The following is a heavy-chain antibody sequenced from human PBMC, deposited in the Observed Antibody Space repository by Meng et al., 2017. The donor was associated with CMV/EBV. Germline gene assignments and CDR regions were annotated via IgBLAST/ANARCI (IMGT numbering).Heavy chain of an antibody. Sequence: GSLRLSCTVSGGSISSSSYYWGWIRQPPGKGLEWIGSIYYSGSTYYNPSLKSRVTISVDTSKNQFSLKLSSVTAADTAAYYCARLFEEYSSSSGRHYYYYGMDVWGQGTTVTVSS. D-gene: IGHD6-6*01. J-gene: IGHJ6*02. CDR3: ARLFEEYSSSSGRHYYYYGMDV. CDR1: GGSISSSSYY. CDR2: IYYSGST. V-gene: IGHV4-39*01.